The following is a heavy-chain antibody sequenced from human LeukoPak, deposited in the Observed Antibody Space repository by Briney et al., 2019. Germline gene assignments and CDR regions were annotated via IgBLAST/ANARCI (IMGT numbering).Heavy chain of an antibody. J-gene: IGHJ4*02. Sequence: PSETLSLTCTVSGGSISSYYWSWIRQPPGKGLEWIGYIHYSGSTDYNPSLKSRVTISADTSKNQFSLNLSSVTAADTAVYYCARVGSAYSSGYNDYWGQGTLVTVSS. CDR3: ARVGSAYSSGYNDY. V-gene: IGHV4-59*01. CDR1: GGSISSYY. CDR2: IHYSGST. D-gene: IGHD5-18*01.